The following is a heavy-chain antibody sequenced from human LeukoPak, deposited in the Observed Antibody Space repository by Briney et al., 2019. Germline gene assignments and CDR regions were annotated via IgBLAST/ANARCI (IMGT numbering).Heavy chain of an antibody. J-gene: IGHJ6*04. D-gene: IGHD3-3*01. CDR1: GFTFSSYS. CDR3: ARGAITNLYV. Sequence: GGSLRLSCAASGFTFSSYSMNWIRQAPGKGLEWVSSISSSSSYIYYADSVKGRFTISRDNAKNSLYLQMNSLRAEDTAVYYCARGAITNLYVWGKGTTVTISS. V-gene: IGHV3-21*01. CDR2: ISSSSSYI.